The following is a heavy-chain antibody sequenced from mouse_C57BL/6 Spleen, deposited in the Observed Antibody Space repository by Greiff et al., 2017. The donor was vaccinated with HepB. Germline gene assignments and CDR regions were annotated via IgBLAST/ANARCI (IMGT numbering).Heavy chain of an antibody. V-gene: IGHV1-64*01. CDR2: IQPNSGST. J-gene: IGHJ4*01. CDR1: GYTFTSYW. CDR3: APTAQATYYAMDY. Sequence: QVQLQQPGAELVKPGASVKLSCKASGYTFTSYWMHWVKQRPGQGLEWIGMIQPNSGSTNYNEKFKSKATLTVDKSSSTAYMQLSSLTSEDSAVYYCAPTAQATYYAMDYWGQGTSVTVSS. D-gene: IGHD3-2*02.